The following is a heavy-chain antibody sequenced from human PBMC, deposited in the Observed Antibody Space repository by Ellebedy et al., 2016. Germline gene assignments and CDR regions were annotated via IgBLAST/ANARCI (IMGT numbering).Heavy chain of an antibody. D-gene: IGHD3-3*01. CDR3: ARGDDESGYRPVDY. J-gene: IGHJ4*02. V-gene: IGHV4-34*01. Sequence: SETLSLXXAVYGGSFSGYYWSWIRQPPGKGLEWIGEINHSGSTNYNPSLKSRVTISVDTSKNQFSLKLSSVTAADTAVYYCARGDDESGYRPVDYWGRGTLVTVSS. CDR1: GGSFSGYY. CDR2: INHSGST.